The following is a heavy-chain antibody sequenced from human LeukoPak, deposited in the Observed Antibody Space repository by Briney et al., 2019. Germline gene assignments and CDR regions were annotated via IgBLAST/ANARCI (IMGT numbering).Heavy chain of an antibody. J-gene: IGHJ4*02. CDR1: GDSTSSDRYY. CDR2: IYYSGST. D-gene: IGHD3-3*01. Sequence: SETLSLTCTVSGDSTSSDRYYGGWVRQPPGKGLEWIGYIYYSGSTYYNPSLKSRVTISVDTSKNQFSLKLSSVTAADTAVYYCARALTPTDYDFWSGFSNTGGYYFDYWGQGTLVTVSS. V-gene: IGHV4-31*03. CDR3: ARALTPTDYDFWSGFSNTGGYYFDY.